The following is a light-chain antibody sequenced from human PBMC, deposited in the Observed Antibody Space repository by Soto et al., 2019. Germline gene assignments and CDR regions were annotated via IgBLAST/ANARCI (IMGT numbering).Light chain of an antibody. V-gene: IGKV3-15*01. CDR1: QSVSSN. CDR2: GAS. CDR3: QQRNSWPPIT. J-gene: IGKJ5*01. Sequence: EIVMTQSPATLSVSPGERATLSCRASQSVSSNLAWYQQKPGRAPRLLIYGASTRATGIPARFSGSGSGTDFTLTISSLEPEDFALYYCQQRNSWPPITFGQGTRLEIK.